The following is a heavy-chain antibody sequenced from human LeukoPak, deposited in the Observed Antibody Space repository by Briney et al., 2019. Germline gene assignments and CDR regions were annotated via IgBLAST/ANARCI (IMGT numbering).Heavy chain of an antibody. CDR2: INPNSGGT. V-gene: IGHV1-2*02. J-gene: IGHJ6*03. CDR1: GYTFTGYY. Sequence: GASVKVSCKASGYTFTGYYMHWVRQAPGQGLEWMGWINPNSGGTNYAQKFQGRVTMTRDTSISTAYMELSRLRSDDTAVYYCARDVEYSSGWYNYYYYMDVWGKGTSVTIFS. D-gene: IGHD6-19*01. CDR3: ARDVEYSSGWYNYYYYMDV.